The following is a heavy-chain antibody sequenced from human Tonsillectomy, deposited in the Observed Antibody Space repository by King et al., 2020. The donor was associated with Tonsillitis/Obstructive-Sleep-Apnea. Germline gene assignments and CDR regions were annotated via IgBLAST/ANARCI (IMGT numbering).Heavy chain of an antibody. CDR2: IYYSGST. CDR3: ARLPGGGSGWAPLEYYYYGMDV. V-gene: IGHV4-59*08. J-gene: IGHJ6*02. CDR1: GGSISSYY. D-gene: IGHD6-19*01. Sequence: QLQESGPGLVKPSETLSLTCTVSGGSISSYYWSWIRQPPGKGLEWIGYIYYSGSTNYNPSLKSRVTISVDTSKNQFSLQLSSVTAADTAVYFCARLPGGGSGWAPLEYYYYGMDVWGQGTTVTVSS.